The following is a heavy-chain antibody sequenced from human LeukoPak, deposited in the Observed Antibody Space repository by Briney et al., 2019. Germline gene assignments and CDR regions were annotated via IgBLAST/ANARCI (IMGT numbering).Heavy chain of an antibody. D-gene: IGHD6-13*01. CDR3: AIVAAGVDFDY. CDR2: IRPSGGST. V-gene: IGHV1-46*01. Sequence: ASVKVSCKASGYTFTSYYIHWVRQAPRQGLEWMGIIRPSGGSTTYAQKFQGRVTMTRDTSTSTVYMELSSLRSEDTAVYFCAIVAAGVDFDYWGQGTLVTVSS. CDR1: GYTFTSYY. J-gene: IGHJ4*02.